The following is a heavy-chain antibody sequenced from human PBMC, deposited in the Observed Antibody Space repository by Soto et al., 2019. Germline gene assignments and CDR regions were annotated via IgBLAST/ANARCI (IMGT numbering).Heavy chain of an antibody. Sequence: GESLKISCQVSGYTFTIYWIGWVRQMPGKGLEWMGIIYPSDSDTRYSPSFQGQVTISADKSISTAYLQWSSLKASDTAMYYCARSYYYGMDVWGQGTTVTVSS. V-gene: IGHV5-51*01. J-gene: IGHJ6*02. CDR3: ARSYYYGMDV. CDR2: IYPSDSDT. CDR1: GYTFTIYW.